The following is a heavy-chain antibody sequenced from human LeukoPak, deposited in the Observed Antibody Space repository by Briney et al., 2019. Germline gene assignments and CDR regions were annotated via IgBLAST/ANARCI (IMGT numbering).Heavy chain of an antibody. CDR2: IQNHVEEK. V-gene: IGHV3-30*02. D-gene: IGHD6-19*01. Sequence: GGSLRLSCVASGNRPRGSGMRSGCHALGKRLGCVSFIQNHVEEKNYADSVKGRYTVSRDTSPNTVCLQMNTLRHENTPVYYSAREGGVVVAGTFDYWGQGTLVTVSS. CDR3: AREGGVVVAGTFDY. CDR1: GNRPRGSG. J-gene: IGHJ4*02.